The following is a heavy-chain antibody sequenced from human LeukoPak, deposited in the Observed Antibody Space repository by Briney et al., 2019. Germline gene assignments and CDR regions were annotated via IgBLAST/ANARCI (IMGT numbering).Heavy chain of an antibody. V-gene: IGHV3-33*01. CDR2: IWHDGSNK. CDR1: GFTFSSYG. CDR3: ARGAAGSLNTDY. J-gene: IGHJ4*02. D-gene: IGHD6-13*01. Sequence: GRSLRLSCAASGFTFSSYGMHWVRQAPGRGLEWVAVIWHDGSNKYYADSVKGRFTISRDNSKNTLYLQMNSLRVEDTAVYYCARGAAGSLNTDYWGQGTLVTVSS.